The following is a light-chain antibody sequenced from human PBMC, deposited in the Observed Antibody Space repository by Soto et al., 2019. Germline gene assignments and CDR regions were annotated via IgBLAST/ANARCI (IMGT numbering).Light chain of an antibody. J-gene: IGLJ1*01. CDR1: SSDVGGYNY. CDR2: EVS. Sequence: QSALTQPPSPSGSPGQSVTISCTGTSSDVGGYNYVSWYQQHPGKAPKLMIYEVSKRPSGVPDRFSGSKSGNTASLTVSRLLAEDEADYYCSSYAGSNSYVFGTGTKVTVL. CDR3: SSYAGSNSYV. V-gene: IGLV2-8*01.